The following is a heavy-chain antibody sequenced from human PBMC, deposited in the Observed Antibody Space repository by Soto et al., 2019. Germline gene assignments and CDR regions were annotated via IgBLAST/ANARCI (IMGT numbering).Heavy chain of an antibody. CDR3: ARGPNYDRSGYYTSLDN. Sequence: SETLSLTCTVYGGSFSGYYWSWIRQPPGKGLEWIGEINHSGSTNYNPSLKSRVTISPDTSKNQFSLKLSSVTAADTAVYYCARGPNYDRSGYYTSLDNWGQGTLVT. CDR1: GGSFSGYY. V-gene: IGHV4-34*01. D-gene: IGHD3-22*01. CDR2: INHSGST. J-gene: IGHJ4*02.